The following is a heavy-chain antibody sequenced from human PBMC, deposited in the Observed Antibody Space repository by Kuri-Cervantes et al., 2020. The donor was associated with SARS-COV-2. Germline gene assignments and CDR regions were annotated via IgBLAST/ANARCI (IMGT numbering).Heavy chain of an antibody. CDR3: ASPSSGYSGGFDY. V-gene: IGHV3-53*01. Sequence: GGSLRLSCAASGFTFSSYAMSWVRQAPGKGLEWVSVIYSGGSTYYSDSVKGRFTISRDNSKNTLYLQMNSLRAEDTAVYYCASPSSGYSGGFDYWGQGTRVTVSS. CDR1: GFTFSSYA. CDR2: IYSGGST. J-gene: IGHJ4*02. D-gene: IGHD3-22*01.